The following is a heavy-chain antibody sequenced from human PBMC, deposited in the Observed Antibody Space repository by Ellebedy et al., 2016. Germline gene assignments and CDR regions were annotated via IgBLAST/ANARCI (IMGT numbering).Heavy chain of an antibody. J-gene: IGHJ3*02. CDR2: ISSSGSTI. CDR1: GFTFSDYY. V-gene: IGHV3-11*01. CDR3: ARAQSYYYDSSGYPGAFDI. D-gene: IGHD3-22*01. Sequence: GGSLRLXCAASGFTFSDYYMSWIRQAPGKGLEWVSYISSSGSTIYYADSVKGRFTISRDNAKNSLYLQMNSLRAEDTAVYYCARAQSYYYDSSGYPGAFDIWGQGTMVTVSS.